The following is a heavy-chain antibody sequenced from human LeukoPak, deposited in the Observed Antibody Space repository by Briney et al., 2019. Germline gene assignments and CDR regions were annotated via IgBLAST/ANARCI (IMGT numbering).Heavy chain of an antibody. CDR2: IYNSGST. J-gene: IGHJ3*02. V-gene: IGHV4-59*01. Sequence: PSETLSLTCTVSGGSISSYYWSWIRQPPGKGLEWIGYIYNSGSTNYNPSLKSRVTISVDTSKNQYSLKMSSVTAADTAVYYCARDSGGPHSGFEIWGQRTMVTASS. CDR1: GGSISSYY. D-gene: IGHD1-26*01. CDR3: ARDSGGPHSGFEI.